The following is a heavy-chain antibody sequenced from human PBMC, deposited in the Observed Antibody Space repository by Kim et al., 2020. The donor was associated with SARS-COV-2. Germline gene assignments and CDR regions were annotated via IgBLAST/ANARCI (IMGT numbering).Heavy chain of an antibody. CDR2: IHSVGTT. J-gene: IGHJ1*01. CDR3: ARDPGYDSGSYYYGGY. CDR1: GLIVSSNY. V-gene: IGHV3-53*01. D-gene: IGHD3-10*01. Sequence: GGSLRLSCAASGLIVSSNYMSWVRRAPGKGLEWLSVIHSVGTTFYADPVKGRFTISRDNSTNTVHLQMNSMRVEDTAVYYCARDPGYDSGSYYYGGYRGQATLVTASS.